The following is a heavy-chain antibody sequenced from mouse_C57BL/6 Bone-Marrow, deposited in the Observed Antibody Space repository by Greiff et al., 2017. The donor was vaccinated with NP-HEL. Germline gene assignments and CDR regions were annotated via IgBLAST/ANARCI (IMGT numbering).Heavy chain of an antibody. J-gene: IGHJ4*01. CDR1: GYTFTSYW. Sequence: VQLQQPGAELVKPGASVKLSCKASGYTFTSYWMQWVKQRPGQGLEWIGEIDPSDSYTNYNQKFKGKATLTVDTSSSTAYMQLSSLTSEDSAVYYCARGGDSSGYVSAMDYWGQGTSVTVSS. CDR3: ARGGDSSGYVSAMDY. V-gene: IGHV1-50*01. D-gene: IGHD3-2*02. CDR2: IDPSDSYT.